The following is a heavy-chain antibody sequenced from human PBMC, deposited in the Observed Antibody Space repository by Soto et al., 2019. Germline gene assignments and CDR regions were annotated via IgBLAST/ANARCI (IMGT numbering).Heavy chain of an antibody. V-gene: IGHV4-4*02. Sequence: QVQLQESGPGLEKPSGTLSLTCTVSGGSIISDYWWNWVRQPAGKGLEWIGEIYHSGSTNYNPSLKSRVTLSVDESKNQFSLTLTSVPAADTAVYYCARHIVVGGGYGMDVWGQGTTVTVS. CDR3: ARHIVVGGGYGMDV. D-gene: IGHD2-21*01. CDR2: IYHSGST. J-gene: IGHJ6*02. CDR1: GGSIISDYW.